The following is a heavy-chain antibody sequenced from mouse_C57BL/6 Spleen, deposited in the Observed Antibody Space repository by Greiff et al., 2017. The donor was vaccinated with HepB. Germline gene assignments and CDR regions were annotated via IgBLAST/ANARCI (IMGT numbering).Heavy chain of an antibody. Sequence: EVKLQESGPGLVKPSQSLSLTCSVTGYSITSGYYWNWIRQFPGNKLEWMGYISYDGSNNYNPSLKNRISITRDTSKNQFFLKLNSVTTEDTATYYCARDDYYDYDWFAYWGQGTLVTVSA. CDR3: ARDDYYDYDWFAY. V-gene: IGHV3-6*01. J-gene: IGHJ3*01. D-gene: IGHD2-4*01. CDR2: ISYDGSN. CDR1: GYSITSGYY.